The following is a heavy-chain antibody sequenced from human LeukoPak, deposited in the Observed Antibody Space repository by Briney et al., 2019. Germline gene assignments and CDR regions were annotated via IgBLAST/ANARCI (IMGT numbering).Heavy chain of an antibody. CDR1: GCSTSSYC. D-gene: IGHD5-18*01. CDR3: ARDIRGYNYGWFDY. V-gene: IGHV4-59*01. CDR2: IYYSGST. J-gene: IGHJ4*02. Sequence: PAETLSLTCTVSGCSTSSYCWTWIRQPPGKGLEWIGYIYYSGSTKYNPSHESRVTISLDTSKNQCSMNLSSVTAADTAVYYCARDIRGYNYGWFDYWGQGTLVTVSS.